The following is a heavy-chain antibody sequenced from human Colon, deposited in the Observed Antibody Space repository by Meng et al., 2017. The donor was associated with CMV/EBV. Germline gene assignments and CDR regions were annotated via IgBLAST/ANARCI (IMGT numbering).Heavy chain of an antibody. CDR2: IRDDGSNK. Sequence: GESPKIPFAAPGFTFSSYGMHWVRQAPGKGLEWVAFIRDDGSNKYYADSVKGRFTISRDNSKNTLYLQMNSLRAEDTAVYYCAKGSGSYSAFDIWGQGTMVTVSS. D-gene: IGHD1-26*01. V-gene: IGHV3-30*02. CDR3: AKGSGSYSAFDI. J-gene: IGHJ3*02. CDR1: GFTFSSYG.